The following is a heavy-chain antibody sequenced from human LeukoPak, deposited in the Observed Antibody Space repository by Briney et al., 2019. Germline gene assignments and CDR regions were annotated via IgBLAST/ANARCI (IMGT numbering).Heavy chain of an antibody. V-gene: IGHV4-59*01. CDR3: ARDALPYYDSSGYYKTHDAFDI. CDR2: IYCSGST. J-gene: IGHJ3*02. D-gene: IGHD3-22*01. CDR1: GGSISGYY. Sequence: SETLSLTCTVSGGSISGYYWSWIRQPPGKGLEWIGNIYCSGSTNYNPSLKSRVTISVDTSKNQFSLKMSSVTAADTAVYYCARDALPYYDSSGYYKTHDAFDIWGQGTTVTVSS.